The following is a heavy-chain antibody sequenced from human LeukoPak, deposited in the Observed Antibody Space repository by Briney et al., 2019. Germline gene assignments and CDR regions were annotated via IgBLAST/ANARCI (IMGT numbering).Heavy chain of an antibody. CDR1: GFTFSSYG. Sequence: PGGSLRLSCAASGFTFSSYGMHWVRQAPGKGLEWVAVISYDGSNKYYADSVKGRFTISRDNAKNSLYLQMNSLRAEDTAVYYCARDRPAYCGGDCYSGAFDIWGQGTMVTVSS. J-gene: IGHJ3*02. V-gene: IGHV3-30*03. D-gene: IGHD2-21*02. CDR2: ISYDGSNK. CDR3: ARDRPAYCGGDCYSGAFDI.